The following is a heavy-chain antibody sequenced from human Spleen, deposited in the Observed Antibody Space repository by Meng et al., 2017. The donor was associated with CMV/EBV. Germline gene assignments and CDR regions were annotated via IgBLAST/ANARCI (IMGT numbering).Heavy chain of an antibody. V-gene: IGHV3-15*01. CDR3: ATDYRRYCNRTSCYYGEH. D-gene: IGHD2-2*01. Sequence: GESLKISCATSGFTLNDAWMSWVRQAPGKGLEWVDRIKNKADGGTTDYAAPVKGRFTISRDDSKNTLFLQMNSLKTEDTAVYYCATDYRRYCNRTSCYYGEHWGQGTLVTVSS. CDR2: IKNKADGGTT. J-gene: IGHJ1*01. CDR1: GFTLNDAW.